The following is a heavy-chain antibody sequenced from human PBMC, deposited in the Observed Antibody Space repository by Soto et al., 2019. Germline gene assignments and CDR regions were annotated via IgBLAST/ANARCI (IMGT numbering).Heavy chain of an antibody. CDR3: AKDSHGHLRFLEWYTYYFDY. J-gene: IGHJ4*02. Sequence: GGSLRLSCAASGFTFSSYAMSWVRQAPGKGLEWVSAISGSGGSTYYADSVKGRFTISRDNSKNTLYLQMNSLRAEDTAVYYCAKDSHGHLRFLEWYTYYFDYWGQGTLVTVSS. D-gene: IGHD3-3*01. V-gene: IGHV3-23*01. CDR2: ISGSGGST. CDR1: GFTFSSYA.